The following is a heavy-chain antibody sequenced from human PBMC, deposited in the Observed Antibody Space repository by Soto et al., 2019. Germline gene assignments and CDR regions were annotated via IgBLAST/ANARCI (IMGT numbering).Heavy chain of an antibody. Sequence: PSETLSLTCTVSCGSISSYYWSWIRQPPGKGLEWIGYIYYSGSTNYNPSLKSRVTISVDTSKNQFSLKLSSVTAADTAVYYCARVPYDILTGHFDYWGQGTLVTVSS. V-gene: IGHV4-59*08. CDR3: ARVPYDILTGHFDY. J-gene: IGHJ4*02. D-gene: IGHD3-9*01. CDR2: IYYSGST. CDR1: CGSISSYY.